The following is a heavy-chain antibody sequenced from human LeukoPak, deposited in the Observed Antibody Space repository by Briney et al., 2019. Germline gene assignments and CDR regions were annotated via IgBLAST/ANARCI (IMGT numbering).Heavy chain of an antibody. Sequence: PSETLSLTCAVYGGSFSGYYWSWIRQPPGKGLEWIGEINHSGSTNYNPSLKSRVTISVDTSKNQFSLELSSMTAADTAVYYCAREGGDSSGYYHDYWGQGTLVTVSS. CDR3: AREGGDSSGYYHDY. D-gene: IGHD3-22*01. CDR1: GGSFSGYY. CDR2: INHSGST. V-gene: IGHV4-34*01. J-gene: IGHJ4*02.